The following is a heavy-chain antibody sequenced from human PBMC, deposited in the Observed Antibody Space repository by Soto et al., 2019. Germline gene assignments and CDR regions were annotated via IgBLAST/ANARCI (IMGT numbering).Heavy chain of an antibody. CDR2: IYYSGST. Sequence: QVQLQESGPGLVKPSQTLSLTCTVSGGSINSGDYYWSWIRQPPGKGLEWIGYIYYSGSTYYNPSLKSRITISVDTSKNQLSLKLSSVTAADTAVYYCARDWYYSDSTGYYHDVFDIWGQGTMVTVSS. D-gene: IGHD3-22*01. CDR3: ARDWYYSDSTGYYHDVFDI. J-gene: IGHJ3*02. V-gene: IGHV4-30-4*01. CDR1: GGSINSGDYY.